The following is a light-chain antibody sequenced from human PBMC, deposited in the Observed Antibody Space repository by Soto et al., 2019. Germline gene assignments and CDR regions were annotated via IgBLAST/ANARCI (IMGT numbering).Light chain of an antibody. CDR2: GAS. V-gene: IGKV3-20*01. Sequence: EIVMTQSPDTLSVSPGERATLSCRASQSVSSSYLAWYQQKPGQAPRLLIYGASSRATGIPDRFSGSGSGTDFTLTISRLEPEDFAVYYCQQYGSSPIPFGQGTRLANK. CDR3: QQYGSSPIP. CDR1: QSVSSSY. J-gene: IGKJ5*01.